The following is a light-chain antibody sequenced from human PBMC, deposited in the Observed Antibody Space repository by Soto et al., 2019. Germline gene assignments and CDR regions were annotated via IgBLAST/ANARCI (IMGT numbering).Light chain of an antibody. V-gene: IGKV1-5*03. CDR3: LQHTYIWS. J-gene: IGKJ1*01. Sequence: DIQMTQSPSTLSASVGDRVTITCRASQSISIWLAWYQQKPGKAPKLLIYKASTLKSGVPSRFSGTGSGTEFILTITNLQPEDFATYYCLQHTYIWSFGQGTKVDIK. CDR1: QSISIW. CDR2: KAS.